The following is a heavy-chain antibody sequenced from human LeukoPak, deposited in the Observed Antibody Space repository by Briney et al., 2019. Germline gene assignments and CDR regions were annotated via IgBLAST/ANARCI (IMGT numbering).Heavy chain of an antibody. CDR2: ISYDGSNK. V-gene: IGHV3-30*18. Sequence: PGGSLRLSCAASGFTFSSYGMHWVRQAPGKGLEWVAVISYDGSNKYYADSVKGRFTISRDNSKNTLYLQMNSLRAEDTAVYYCAKEGDYGDYVLPPHFDYWGQGTLVTVSP. CDR3: AKEGDYGDYVLPPHFDY. J-gene: IGHJ4*02. CDR1: GFTFSSYG. D-gene: IGHD4-17*01.